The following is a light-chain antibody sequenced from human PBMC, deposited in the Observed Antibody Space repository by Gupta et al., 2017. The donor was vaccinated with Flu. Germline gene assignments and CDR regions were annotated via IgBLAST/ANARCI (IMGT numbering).Light chain of an antibody. CDR2: DAS. J-gene: IGKJ4*01. V-gene: IGKV1-33*01. CDR1: QDISDY. CDR3: QQYDSVPIT. Sequence: GDRVTLSCQVSQDISDYLNWYQQKPGKAPTLLIYDASNLKAGVPSRFTGSGSGTSFSFTINNLQAEDSATYYCQQYDSVPITFGGGTRVDIK.